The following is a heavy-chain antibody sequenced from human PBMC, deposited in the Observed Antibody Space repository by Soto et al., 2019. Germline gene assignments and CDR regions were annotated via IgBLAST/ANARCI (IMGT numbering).Heavy chain of an antibody. V-gene: IGHV3-21*02. D-gene: IGHD3-3*01. J-gene: IGHJ6*02. CDR2: ITTAATRNI. CDR1: GFPFSSYT. Sequence: EVQLVESGGSLVNPGGSLRLSCSASGFPFSSYTMYWVRQAPGKGLEWVSSITTAATRNIFYADSVKGRFTISRDNANNIRFLQMNNVRVEDTAVYYCVRDDPIFGAIPRMDIWGQGTTVTVSS. CDR3: VRDDPIFGAIPRMDI.